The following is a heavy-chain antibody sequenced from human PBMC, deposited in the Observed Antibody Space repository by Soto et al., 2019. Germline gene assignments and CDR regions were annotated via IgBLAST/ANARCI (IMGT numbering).Heavy chain of an antibody. Sequence: QVQLQESGPGLVKPSETLSLTCTVSGGDISTYYWTWIRQPAGYGLEWIGRIYSSGSTKYNPSLKRRVTGSLDTSKNQFSLRLSSVTAADTAGYYSARGQRLSDWFDPWGQGTLVTVSS. CDR2: IYSSGST. D-gene: IGHD6-25*01. CDR1: GGDISTYY. V-gene: IGHV4-4*07. J-gene: IGHJ5*02. CDR3: ARGQRLSDWFDP.